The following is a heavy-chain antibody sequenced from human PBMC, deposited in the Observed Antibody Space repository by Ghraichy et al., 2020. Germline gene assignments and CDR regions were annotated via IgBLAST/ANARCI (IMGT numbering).Heavy chain of an antibody. J-gene: IGHJ4*02. CDR2: TSYDGSNK. CDR1: GFTFNTYG. CDR3: ARDDTRTATSVTRFDY. D-gene: IGHD5/OR15-5a*01. Sequence: SCAASGFTFNTYGMHWVRQAPGKGLEWVSSTSYDGSNKFYAESVKGRFTISRDNSQNTLYLQMDSLRPEDTAVYSCARDDTRTATSVTRFDYWGQGALVTVSS. V-gene: IGHV3-30*19.